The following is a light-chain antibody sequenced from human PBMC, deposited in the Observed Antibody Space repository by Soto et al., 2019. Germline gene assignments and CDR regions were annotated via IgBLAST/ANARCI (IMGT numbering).Light chain of an antibody. J-gene: IGKJ1*01. CDR3: QQYGGSPTT. CDR2: GAS. V-gene: IGKV3-20*01. CDR1: QRLSVTY. Sequence: EIVLTQSPGTPSLSPGERATLSCRASQRLSVTYIAWYQQKPGQAPRLLVQGASRRATGVPDRFSGSGSGTDFTLTISRLEPEDFQVYYCQQYGGSPTTFGQGTRVEIK.